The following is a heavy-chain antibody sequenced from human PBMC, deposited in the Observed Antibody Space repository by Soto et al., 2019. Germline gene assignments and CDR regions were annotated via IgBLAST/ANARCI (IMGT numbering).Heavy chain of an antibody. Sequence: SETLSLTCAVSGGSLSNYFWSWIRQPPGKGLEWIGEIYHSGSTNYNPSLKSRVTISVDTSKNQFYLKLSSVTAADTAVYYCARTTGRHLDCWGQGILVT. CDR3: ARTTGRHLDC. V-gene: IGHV4-34*01. D-gene: IGHD4-4*01. CDR1: GGSLSNYF. CDR2: IYHSGST. J-gene: IGHJ4*02.